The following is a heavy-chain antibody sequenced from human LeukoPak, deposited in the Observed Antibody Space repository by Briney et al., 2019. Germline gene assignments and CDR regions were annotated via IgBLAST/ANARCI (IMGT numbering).Heavy chain of an antibody. D-gene: IGHD3-22*01. CDR1: GGSISSGGYS. CDR2: IYHSGST. V-gene: IGHV4-30-2*02. J-gene: IGHJ4*02. Sequence: SETLSLTCAVSGGSISSGGYSWSWIRQPPGKGLEWIGYIYHSGSTYYNPSLKSRVTISVDTSKNQFSLKLSSVTAADAALYYCTGAPYYYDSSGYPTPDYWGQGTMVTVSS. CDR3: TGAPYYYDSSGYPTPDY.